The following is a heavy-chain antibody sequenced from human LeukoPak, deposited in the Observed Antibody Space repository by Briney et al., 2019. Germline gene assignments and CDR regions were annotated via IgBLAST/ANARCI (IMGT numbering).Heavy chain of an antibody. Sequence: LSLTCAVYGGSFSGYYWSWIRQAPGKGLEWVGFIRSKAYGGTTEYAASVKGRFTISRDDSKSIAYLQMNSLKTEDTAVYYCTRFNDILTGYYDYWGQGTLVTVSS. CDR2: IRSKAYGGTT. CDR1: GGSFSGYY. CDR3: TRFNDILTGYYDY. J-gene: IGHJ4*02. V-gene: IGHV3-49*03. D-gene: IGHD3-9*01.